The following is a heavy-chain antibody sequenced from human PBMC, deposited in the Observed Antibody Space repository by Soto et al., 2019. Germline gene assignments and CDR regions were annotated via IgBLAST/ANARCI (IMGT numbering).Heavy chain of an antibody. CDR3: ARGTSWQLPFDY. V-gene: IGHV4-59*01. CDR1: SDSISSYY. D-gene: IGHD6-13*01. CDR2: ISYSGST. Sequence: SETLSLTCTVSSDSISSYYWSWIRQPPGKRLEWIGYISYSGSTDYNPSLKSRVTISGDTSKNQFSLKVSSVTAADTAVYYCARGTSWQLPFDYWAQGTLVTVSS. J-gene: IGHJ4*02.